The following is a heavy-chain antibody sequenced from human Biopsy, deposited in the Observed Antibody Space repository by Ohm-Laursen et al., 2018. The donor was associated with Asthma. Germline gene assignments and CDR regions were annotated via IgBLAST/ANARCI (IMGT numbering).Heavy chain of an antibody. J-gene: IGHJ4*02. CDR1: YRSITSGGYY. CDR2: IYYSGST. D-gene: IGHD3-22*01. Sequence: TLSLTCTVSYRSITSGGYYWTWIRQHPGKGLEWIGFIYYSGSTYYNPSLKSRVSISIDTSKNQFSLKLSSVTAADTAVYYCARAQDYYDSRGYYRSFDYWGQGTLVTVSS. V-gene: IGHV4-31*03. CDR3: ARAQDYYDSRGYYRSFDY.